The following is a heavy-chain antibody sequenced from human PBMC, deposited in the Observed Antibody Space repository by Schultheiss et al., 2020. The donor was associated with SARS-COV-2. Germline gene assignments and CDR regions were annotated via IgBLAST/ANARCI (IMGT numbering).Heavy chain of an antibody. D-gene: IGHD6-13*01. CDR2: IIPIFGTA. CDR3: AREGAAGTWATYGMDV. Sequence: SVKVSCKASGYTFTSYGISWVRQAAGQGLEWMGGIIPIFGTANYAQKFQGRVTITADESTSTAYMELSSLRSEDTAVYYCAREGAAGTWATYGMDVWGQGTTVTVSS. CDR1: GYTFTSYG. V-gene: IGHV1-69*13. J-gene: IGHJ6*02.